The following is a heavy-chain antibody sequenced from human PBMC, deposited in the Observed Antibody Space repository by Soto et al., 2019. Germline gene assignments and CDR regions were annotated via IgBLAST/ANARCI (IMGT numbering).Heavy chain of an antibody. CDR3: ARGAKSNYYDSSGYYPTNY. Sequence: QVQLVESGGGVVQPGRSLRLSCAASGFTFSSYAMHWVRQAPGKGLEWVAVISYDGSNKYYADSVEGRFTISRDNSKNTLDLQMNSLRAEDTAVYYCARGAKSNYYDSSGYYPTNYWGQGTLVTVSS. CDR2: ISYDGSNK. V-gene: IGHV3-30-3*01. D-gene: IGHD3-22*01. CDR1: GFTFSSYA. J-gene: IGHJ4*02.